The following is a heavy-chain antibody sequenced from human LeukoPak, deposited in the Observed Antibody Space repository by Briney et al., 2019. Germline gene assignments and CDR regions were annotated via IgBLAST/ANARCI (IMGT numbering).Heavy chain of an antibody. Sequence: SETLSLTCTVSGGSISSYYWSWIRQPPGKGLEWNGYIYYSGSTNYNPSLKSRVTISVDTSKNQFSLKLSSVTAADTAVYYCARTRYSSSWYYFDYWGQGTLVTVSS. J-gene: IGHJ4*02. V-gene: IGHV4-59*01. CDR2: IYYSGST. CDR3: ARTRYSSSWYYFDY. D-gene: IGHD6-13*01. CDR1: GGSISSYY.